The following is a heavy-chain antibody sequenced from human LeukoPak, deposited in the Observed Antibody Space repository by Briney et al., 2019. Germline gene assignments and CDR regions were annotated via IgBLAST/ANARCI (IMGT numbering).Heavy chain of an antibody. J-gene: IGHJ4*02. CDR1: GFTFNTYT. V-gene: IGHV3-21*01. D-gene: IGHD5-18*01. Sequence: GGSLRLSCAASGFTFNTYTMNWVRQAPGKGLEWVSSISSGTSYIYYADSVKGRFTISRDNAKTSLYLQMNSLRAEDTAVYYCARGLSGVTGYTYGRGIDYWGQGTLVTVSS. CDR3: ARGLSGVTGYTYGRGIDY. CDR2: ISSGTSYI.